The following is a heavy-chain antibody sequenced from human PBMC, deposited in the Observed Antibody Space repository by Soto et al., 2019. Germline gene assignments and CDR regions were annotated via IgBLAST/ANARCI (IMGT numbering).Heavy chain of an antibody. D-gene: IGHD6-6*01. V-gene: IGHV4-59*01. CDR1: GGSISSYY. CDR2: IYYSGST. CDR3: ARGSRSSSPSPHFDY. J-gene: IGHJ4*02. Sequence: SETLSLTCTVSGGSISSYYWSWIRQPPGKGLEWIGYIYYSGSTNYNPSLKSRVTISVDTSKNQFSLKLSSVTAADTAVYYCARGSRSSSPSPHFDYWGQGTLVTVSS.